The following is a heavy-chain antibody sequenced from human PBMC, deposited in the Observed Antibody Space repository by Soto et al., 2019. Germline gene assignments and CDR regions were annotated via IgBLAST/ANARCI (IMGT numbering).Heavy chain of an antibody. CDR3: AKVGGSYLNFDY. D-gene: IGHD1-26*01. CDR1: GFTFSSYG. V-gene: IGHV3-30*18. CDR2: ISYDGSNK. Sequence: QVQLVGSGGGVVQPGRSLRLSCAASGFTFSSYGMHWVRQAPGKGLEWVAVISYDGSNKYYADSVKGRFTISRDNSKNTLYLQMNSLRAEDTAVYYCAKVGGSYLNFDYWGQGTLVTVSS. J-gene: IGHJ4*02.